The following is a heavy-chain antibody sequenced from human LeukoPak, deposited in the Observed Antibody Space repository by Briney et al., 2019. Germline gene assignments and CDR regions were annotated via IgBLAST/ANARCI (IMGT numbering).Heavy chain of an antibody. V-gene: IGHV3-23*01. CDR3: AKDRSIAVAGYFDY. Sequence: PGGSLRLSCAASGFTFSSYGMHWVRQAPGKGLEWVSAISGSGGSTYYADSVKGRFTISRDNSKNTLYLQMNSLRAEDTAVYYCAKDRSIAVAGYFDYWGQGTLVTVSS. D-gene: IGHD6-19*01. J-gene: IGHJ4*02. CDR2: ISGSGGST. CDR1: GFTFSSYG.